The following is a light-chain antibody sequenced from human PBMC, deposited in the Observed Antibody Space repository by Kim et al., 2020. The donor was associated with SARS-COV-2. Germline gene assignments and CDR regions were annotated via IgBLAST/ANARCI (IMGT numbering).Light chain of an antibody. V-gene: IGLV3-9*01. J-gene: IGLJ3*02. Sequence: SYELTQPPSVSVALGQTARITCGGNNIGSKNVHWYQQKPGQAPVLVIYRDSNRPSGIPERFSGSNSGNTATLTISRAQAGDEADYYCQVWDSSLGVFGGGTQLTVL. CDR1: NIGSKN. CDR2: RDS. CDR3: QVWDSSLGV.